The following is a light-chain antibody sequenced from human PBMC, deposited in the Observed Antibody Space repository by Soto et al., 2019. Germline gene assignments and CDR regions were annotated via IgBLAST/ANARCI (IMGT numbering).Light chain of an antibody. CDR2: DAS. V-gene: IGKV1-13*02. CDR3: RPFATYPLT. J-gene: IGKJ3*01. CDR1: QAINTA. Sequence: IRLTQSPSSLSASIGDRVTITCRASQAINTALAWYQQKPGKAPKFLLYDASTLDVGVPSRFSGSGSGTDFTLTISGLQPEDFANQQCRPFATYPLTFGPGTKVDV.